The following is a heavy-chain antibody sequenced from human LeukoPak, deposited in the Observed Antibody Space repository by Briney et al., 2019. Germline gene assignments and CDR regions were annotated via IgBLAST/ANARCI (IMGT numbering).Heavy chain of an antibody. D-gene: IGHD3-3*01. CDR2: IYPGDSDT. V-gene: IGHV5-51*01. Sequence: GESLKISCKGSGYTFSSYWIGWVRQMPGKGLEWMGIIYPGDSDTRYSPSLQGQVTISVDTSIGTAYLQWSSLKASGTAIYYCARQNDFRLDYWGQGTLVTVSS. CDR3: ARQNDFRLDY. CDR1: GYTFSSYW. J-gene: IGHJ4*02.